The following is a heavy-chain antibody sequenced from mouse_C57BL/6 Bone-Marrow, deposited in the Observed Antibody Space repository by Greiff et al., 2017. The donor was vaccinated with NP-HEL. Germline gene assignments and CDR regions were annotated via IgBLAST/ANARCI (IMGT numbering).Heavy chain of an antibody. D-gene: IGHD1-1*01. CDR2: IYPGDGDT. CDR1: GYAFSRSW. V-gene: IGHV1-82*01. CDR3: AREDYYGSLDY. Sequence: QVQLKESGPELVKPGASVKISCKASGYAFSRSWMNWVKQRPGKGLEWIGRIYPGDGDTNYNGKFKGKATLTADKSSSTAYMQLSSLTSEDSAVYFCAREDYYGSLDYWGQGTTLTVSS. J-gene: IGHJ2*01.